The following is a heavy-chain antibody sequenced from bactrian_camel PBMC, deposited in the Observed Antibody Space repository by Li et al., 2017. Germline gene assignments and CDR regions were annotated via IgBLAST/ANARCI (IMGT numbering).Heavy chain of an antibody. CDR1: GVTFREYA. Sequence: VQLVESGGGLVQAGGSLRLSCTASGVTFREYAMAWFRQYPGRDHEALSRISGDGGGTYYADSVKGRLTISRDNDKNTVYLQMNSLKTEDTAQYYCVTDRRGNRRGQGTQVTVS. CDR3: VTDRRGNR. CDR2: ISGDGGGT. V-gene: IGHV3S63*01. J-gene: IGHJ4*01. D-gene: IGHD5*01.